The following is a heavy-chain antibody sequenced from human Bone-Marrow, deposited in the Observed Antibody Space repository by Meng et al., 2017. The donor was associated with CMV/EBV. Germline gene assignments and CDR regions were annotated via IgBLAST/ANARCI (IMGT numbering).Heavy chain of an antibody. D-gene: IGHD3-10*01. CDR1: GFTFSSYS. Sequence: GGSLSLSCAASGFTFSSYSMNWVRQAPGKGLEWVSSISSSSSYIYYADSVKGRFTISRDNAKNSLYLQMNSLRAEDTAVYYCARGLWFGENVDWFDPWGQGTLVTVSS. J-gene: IGHJ5*02. V-gene: IGHV3-21*01. CDR2: ISSSSSYI. CDR3: ARGLWFGENVDWFDP.